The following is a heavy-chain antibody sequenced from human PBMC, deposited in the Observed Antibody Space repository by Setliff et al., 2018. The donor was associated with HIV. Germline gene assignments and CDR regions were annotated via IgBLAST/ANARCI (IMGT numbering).Heavy chain of an antibody. CDR2: IYYSGST. V-gene: IGHV4-31*03. D-gene: IGHD3-9*01. Sequence: SETLSLTCTVSGDSITSGGYFWSWIRQLPGKGLEWIGHIYYSGSTYYNPSLKSRLAISVDTSKNQFSLKLSSVTAADTAVYYCARQSPQIRYLDWLNAFDIWGQGTMVTVSS. CDR3: ARQSPQIRYLDWLNAFDI. J-gene: IGHJ3*02. CDR1: GDSITSGGYF.